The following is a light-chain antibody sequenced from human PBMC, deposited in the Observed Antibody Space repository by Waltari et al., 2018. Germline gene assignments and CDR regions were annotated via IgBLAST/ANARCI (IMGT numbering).Light chain of an antibody. V-gene: IGKV1-5*03. CDR2: KTT. Sequence: DIQMTQSPSTLSASVGDRVTLTCRASQRFDGWLAWFQQRPGIAPKLLIYKTTTLESGVPSRFSGSGSGTEYTLTISGLQPDDFATYYCQQYETYPFTFGGGTKVEI. CDR1: QRFDGW. CDR3: QQYETYPFT. J-gene: IGKJ4*01.